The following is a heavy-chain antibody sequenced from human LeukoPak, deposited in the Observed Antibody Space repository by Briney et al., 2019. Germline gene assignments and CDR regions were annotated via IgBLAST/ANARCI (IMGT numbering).Heavy chain of an antibody. CDR2: IYYSGST. CDR3: ARREGYFDY. V-gene: IGHV4-39*01. J-gene: IGHJ4*02. Sequence: SETLSLTCTVSSGSISRSSCYWGWIRQPPGKGLEWIASIYYSGSTYYNPSLKSRVTISLDTSKSQFSLKLSSVTAADTAIYYCARREGYFDYWGQGNLVTVSS. CDR1: SGSISRSSCY.